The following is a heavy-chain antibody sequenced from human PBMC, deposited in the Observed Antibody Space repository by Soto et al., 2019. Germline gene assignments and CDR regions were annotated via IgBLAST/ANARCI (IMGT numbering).Heavy chain of an antibody. CDR3: ARIYCTNGVCYLFDY. Sequence: SETLSLTCTVSGGSISSGGYYWSWIRQHPGKGLEWIGYIYYSGSTYYNPSLKSRVTISVDTSKNQFSLKLSSVTAADTAVYYCARIYCTNGVCYLFDYWGQGTLVTVSS. D-gene: IGHD2-8*01. CDR1: GGSISSGGYY. CDR2: IYYSGST. J-gene: IGHJ4*02. V-gene: IGHV4-31*03.